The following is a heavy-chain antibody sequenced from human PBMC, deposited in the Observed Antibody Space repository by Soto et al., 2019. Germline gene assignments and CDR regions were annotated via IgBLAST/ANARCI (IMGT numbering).Heavy chain of an antibody. J-gene: IGHJ4*02. Sequence: ASVKVSCKASVYTFTSYYMHWVRRAPGQGLEWMGIINPSGGSTSYAQKFQGRVTMTRDTSTSTVYMELSSLRSEDTAVYYCARDFGEGQLIDYWGQGTLVTVSS. CDR2: INPSGGST. CDR1: VYTFTSYY. CDR3: ARDFGEGQLIDY. D-gene: IGHD3-10*01. V-gene: IGHV1-46*01.